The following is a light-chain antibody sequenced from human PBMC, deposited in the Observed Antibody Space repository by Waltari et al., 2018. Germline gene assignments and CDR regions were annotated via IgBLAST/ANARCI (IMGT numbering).Light chain of an antibody. Sequence: EIVVTQSPGTVSLSPGERATLSCKASESVSNYLAWYQQKPGQAPRLLIYDALKRATGIPVRFSGSGSGTDFTLTISSLEPEDFAVYYCQQGYKRRTFGGGTNVEIK. CDR1: ESVSNY. V-gene: IGKV3-11*01. CDR3: QQGYKRRT. J-gene: IGKJ4*01. CDR2: DAL.